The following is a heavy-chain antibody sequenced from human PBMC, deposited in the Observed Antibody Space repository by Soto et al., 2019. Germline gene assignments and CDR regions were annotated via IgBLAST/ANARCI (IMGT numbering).Heavy chain of an antibody. J-gene: IGHJ5*02. CDR2: IYYSGST. Sequence: SETLSLTCTVSGGSISSGGYYWSWIRQHPGKGLEWIGYIYYSGSTYYNPSLKSRVTISVDTSKNQFSLKLSSVTAADTAVYYCARDHVGYDFWSGSPWGYNWFDPWGQGTLVTVSS. CDR3: ARDHVGYDFWSGSPWGYNWFDP. D-gene: IGHD3-3*01. V-gene: IGHV4-31*03. CDR1: GGSISSGGYY.